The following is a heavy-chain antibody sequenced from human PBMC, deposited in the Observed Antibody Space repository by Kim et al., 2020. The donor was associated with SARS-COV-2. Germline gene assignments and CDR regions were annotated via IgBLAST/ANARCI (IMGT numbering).Heavy chain of an antibody. CDR1: GYSFTNYW. V-gene: IGHV5-51*01. Sequence: GESLKISCKGSGYSFTNYWIGWVRQMPGKGLEWMGIIYPGDSDTRYSPSFQGQVTLSADKSISTAYLKWSSLKASDSAMYYCARHDSSGWYSSGAFDIWGQGTMVTVST. J-gene: IGHJ3*02. CDR3: ARHDSSGWYSSGAFDI. D-gene: IGHD6-19*01. CDR2: IYPGDSDT.